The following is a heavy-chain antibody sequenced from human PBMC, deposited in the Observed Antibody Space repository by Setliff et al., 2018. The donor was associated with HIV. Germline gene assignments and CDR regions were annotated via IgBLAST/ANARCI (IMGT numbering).Heavy chain of an antibody. CDR3: ARDTEMITTTDAFDI. CDR1: GFTFSDYW. CDR2: ITADGSST. J-gene: IGHJ3*02. V-gene: IGHV3-74*01. Sequence: GGSLRLSCAASGFTFSDYWMHWVRQAPGKGLVWVSRITADGSSTRYADSVNGRFTISRDNAKNTMYLEMNSLRAEDTAVYYCARDTEMITTTDAFDIWGPGTMVTVS. D-gene: IGHD3-22*01.